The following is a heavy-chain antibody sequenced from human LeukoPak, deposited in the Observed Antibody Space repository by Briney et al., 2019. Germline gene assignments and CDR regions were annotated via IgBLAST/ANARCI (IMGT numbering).Heavy chain of an antibody. V-gene: IGHV4-34*01. D-gene: IGHD3-3*01. J-gene: IGHJ4*02. Sequence: PSETLSLTCAVYGGSFSGYYWSWIRQPPGKGLEWIGEINHSGSTNYNPSLKSRVTISVDTSKNQFSLKLSSVTAADTAVYYCARGPPRYDFWSGHPALGFDYWGQGTLVTVSS. CDR3: ARGPPRYDFWSGHPALGFDY. CDR2: INHSGST. CDR1: GGSFSGYY.